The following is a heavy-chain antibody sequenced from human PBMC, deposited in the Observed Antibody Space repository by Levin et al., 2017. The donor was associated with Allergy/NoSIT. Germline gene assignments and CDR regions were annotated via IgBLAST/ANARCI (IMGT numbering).Heavy chain of an antibody. D-gene: IGHD3-10*01. J-gene: IGHJ3*01. CDR1: GFTFHTYS. CDR2: ISYDGDKK. V-gene: IGHV3-30-3*01. Sequence: GGSLRLSCAASGFTFHTYSMHWVRQAPGKGLEWVAVISYDGDKKYYADSVKGRFTISRDNSKNTLYLEVNSLRAEDTAVYYCARGAEFYYGSGDAFDFWGQGTMVTVSS. CDR3: ARGAEFYYGSGDAFDF.